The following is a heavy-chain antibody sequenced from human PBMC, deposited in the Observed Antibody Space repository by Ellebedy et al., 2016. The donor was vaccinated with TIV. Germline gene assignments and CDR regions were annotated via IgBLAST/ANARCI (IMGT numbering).Heavy chain of an antibody. Sequence: MPSETLSLTCAVYGGSFSGYYWSWIRQPPGKGLEWIGSIYYSGSTYYNPSLKSRVTISVDTSKNQFSLKLSSVTAADTAVYYCARHPGDYDILTGYLRFDYWGQGTLVTVSS. J-gene: IGHJ4*02. CDR2: IYYSGST. CDR1: GGSFSGYY. V-gene: IGHV4-34*01. CDR3: ARHPGDYDILTGYLRFDY. D-gene: IGHD3-9*01.